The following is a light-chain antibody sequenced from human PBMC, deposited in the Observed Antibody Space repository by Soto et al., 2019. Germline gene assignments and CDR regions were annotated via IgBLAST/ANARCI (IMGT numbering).Light chain of an antibody. J-gene: IGKJ4*01. Sequence: DIQMTQSPSAMSASVGDRVTINCRASQGIRSHLAWFQQKPGKVPKRLIYGASILQSGVPSRFSGSGSGTEFTLTISSLQPEDVATYFCLQYESYPLTFGGGAKVEIK. CDR2: GAS. V-gene: IGKV1-17*03. CDR3: LQYESYPLT. CDR1: QGIRSH.